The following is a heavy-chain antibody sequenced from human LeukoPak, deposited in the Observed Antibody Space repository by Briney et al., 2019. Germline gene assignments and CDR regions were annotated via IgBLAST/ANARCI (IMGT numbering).Heavy chain of an antibody. CDR2: IYYSGST. J-gene: IGHJ4*02. CDR1: GGSLSSYY. Sequence: PSETLSLTCTVSGGSLSSYYWSWIRQPPGKGLEWIGYIYYSGSTNYNPSLKSRVTISVDTSKNQFSLKLSSVTAADTAVYYCARGDRYCSGGSRRYYFDYWGQGTLVTVSS. V-gene: IGHV4-59*01. CDR3: ARGDRYCSGGSRRYYFDY. D-gene: IGHD2-15*01.